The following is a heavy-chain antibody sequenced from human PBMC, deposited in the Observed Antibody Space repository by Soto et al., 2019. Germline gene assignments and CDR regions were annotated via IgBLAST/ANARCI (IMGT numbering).Heavy chain of an antibody. CDR3: ARGWKIEKFGVISMSQGLDV. D-gene: IGHD3-3*01. CDR2: SSNRDRST. V-gene: IGHV3-11*01. CDR1: GFIFSDYY. J-gene: IGHJ6*02. Sequence: QVQLVESGGGLVKPGGSLRLSCAASGFIFSDYYMTWIRQAPGKGLEWLSCSSNRDRSTYYADSVKDRFVVSKDNAKNLVYLQMTSLRAEDTAVYFCARGWKIEKFGVISMSQGLDVWGQGTTVTVSS.